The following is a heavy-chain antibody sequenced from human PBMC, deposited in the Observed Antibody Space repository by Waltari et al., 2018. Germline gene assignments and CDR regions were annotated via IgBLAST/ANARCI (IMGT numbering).Heavy chain of an antibody. CDR3: ARVGGYPLGAFDI. Sequence: QVQLQESGPGLVKPSETLSLTCTVSGGSISSYYWSWIRQPAGKGLEWIGHIYISESSIYNPSLKGRVTMSLDTSKNQFSLRFSSVTAADTAVYYCARVGGYPLGAFDIWGQGTMVTVSS. J-gene: IGHJ3*02. CDR1: GGSISSYY. V-gene: IGHV4-4*07. D-gene: IGHD3-16*02. CDR2: IYISESS.